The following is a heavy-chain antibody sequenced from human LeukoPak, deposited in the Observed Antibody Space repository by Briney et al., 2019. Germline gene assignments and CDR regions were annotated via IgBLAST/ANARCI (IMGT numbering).Heavy chain of an antibody. CDR2: ISSDGNDK. V-gene: IGHV3-30*18. J-gene: IGHJ6*02. D-gene: IGHD2-15*01. CDR3: AKAGRDCSGASCYNYGMDV. Sequence: GRSLRLSCAVSGFTFSTCGMHCVRQAPGKGLEWVAVISSDGNDKYYAVSVKGRFTISRDNSKNTLYLQMNSLRAEDTAVYYCAKAGRDCSGASCYNYGMDVWGQGTTVTVSS. CDR1: GFTFSTCG.